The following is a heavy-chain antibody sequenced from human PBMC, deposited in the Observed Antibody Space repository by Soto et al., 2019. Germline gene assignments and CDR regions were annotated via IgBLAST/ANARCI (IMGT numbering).Heavy chain of an antibody. D-gene: IGHD4-4*01. CDR2: IYYTGTT. V-gene: IGHV4-59*01. Sequence: QVQLQESGPGLVKPSETLSLTCTVSGGSISSYYWSWIRQPPGKELEWIGYIYYTGTTNYNPSLKSRVTILVDTSKNQLSLKLSSVTAADTAVYHCARDPPDYTTPFDIWGQGTMVTVS. CDR3: ARDPPDYTTPFDI. J-gene: IGHJ3*02. CDR1: GGSISSYY.